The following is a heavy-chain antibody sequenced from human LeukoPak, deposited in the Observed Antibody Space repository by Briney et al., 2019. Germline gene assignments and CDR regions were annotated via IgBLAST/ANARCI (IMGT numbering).Heavy chain of an antibody. D-gene: IGHD5-18*01. CDR2: ISWNSGSI. CDR1: GFTFDDYA. V-gene: IGHV3-9*01. Sequence: PGRSLRLSCAASGFTFDDYAMHWVRQAQGKGLEWVSGISWNSGSIGYADSVKGRFTISRDNAKNSLYLQMNSLRAEDTALYYCAAMGSSYGIWGQGTLVTVSS. J-gene: IGHJ4*02. CDR3: AAMGSSYGI.